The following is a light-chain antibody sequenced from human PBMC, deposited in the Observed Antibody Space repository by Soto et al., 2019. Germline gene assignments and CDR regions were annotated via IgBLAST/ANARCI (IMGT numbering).Light chain of an antibody. V-gene: IGKV2-28*01. CDR2: LGS. Sequence: DIVMTQSPLSLPVTPGEPASISCRSSQSLLHRNGYNYLDWYLQKPGQSPQLLIYLGSNRASGVPDRFSGSGAGTDFTLKISRVESEDVGVYYCMQALKTPITFGGGTEVEIK. J-gene: IGKJ4*01. CDR1: QSLLHRNGYNY. CDR3: MQALKTPIT.